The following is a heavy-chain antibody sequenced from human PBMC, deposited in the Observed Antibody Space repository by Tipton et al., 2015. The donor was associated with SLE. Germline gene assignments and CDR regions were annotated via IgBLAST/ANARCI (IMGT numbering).Heavy chain of an antibody. D-gene: IGHD6-13*01. Sequence: SLRLSCAASGFTFSAYEMNWVRQAPGKGLEWVAVISYDGSNKYYADPVKGRFTISRDNSKNTLYLQMNSLRAEDTAVYYCAKEQLVPDYFDYWGQGTLVTVSS. J-gene: IGHJ4*02. V-gene: IGHV3-30*04. CDR3: AKEQLVPDYFDY. CDR2: ISYDGSNK. CDR1: GFTFSAYE.